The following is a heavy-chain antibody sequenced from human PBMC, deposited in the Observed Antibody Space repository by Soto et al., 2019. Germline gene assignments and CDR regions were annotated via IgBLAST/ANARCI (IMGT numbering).Heavy chain of an antibody. CDR3: ARHLDNWNPKDGYYYYYGMDV. CDR2: IYPGDSDT. Sequence: RGESLKISCKGSGYSFTSYWIGWVRQMPGKGLEWMGIIYPGDSDTRYSPSFQGQVTISADKSISTAYLQWSSLKASDTAMYYCARHLDNWNPKDGYYYYYGMDVWGQGTTVTVSS. CDR1: GYSFTSYW. D-gene: IGHD1-20*01. J-gene: IGHJ6*02. V-gene: IGHV5-51*01.